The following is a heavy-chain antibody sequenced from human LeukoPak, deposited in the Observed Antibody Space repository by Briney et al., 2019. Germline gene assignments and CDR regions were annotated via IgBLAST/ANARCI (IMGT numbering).Heavy chain of an antibody. D-gene: IGHD4-17*01. CDR3: ARAYSSTVTPFDP. CDR1: GGSFSGYY. J-gene: IGHJ5*02. Sequence: SETLSLTCAVYGGSFSGYYWSWIRQPPGKGLEWIGEINHSGSTNYNPSLKSRVTISGDTSKNQFSLKLSSVTAADTAVYYCARAYSSTVTPFDPWGQGTLVTVSS. CDR2: INHSGST. V-gene: IGHV4-34*01.